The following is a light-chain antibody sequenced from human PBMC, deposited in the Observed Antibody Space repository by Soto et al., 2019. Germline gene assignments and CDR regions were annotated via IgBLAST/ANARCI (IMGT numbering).Light chain of an antibody. V-gene: IGLV2-14*01. CDR3: SSYTRSNTLV. J-gene: IGLJ2*01. CDR1: SSDVGGYKY. Sequence: QSVLTQPASVSGSPGQSITISCTGTSSDVGGYKYVSWYQQQPGKAPKLMIYDVSNRPSGVSNRFSGSKSGNTASLIISGLQAEDEADYYCSSYTRSNTLVFGGGTKLTVL. CDR2: DVS.